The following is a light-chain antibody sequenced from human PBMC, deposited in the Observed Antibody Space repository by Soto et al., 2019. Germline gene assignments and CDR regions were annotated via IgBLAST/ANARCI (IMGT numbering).Light chain of an antibody. J-gene: IGLJ2*01. CDR1: SSDVGGYNY. Sequence: QSVLTQPASVSGSPRQSITISCTGTSSDVGGYNYVSWYQQHPGKVPKLIIYDVSNRPSGVSNRFSGSKSGNTASLTISGLQAEDEADYYCSSYTSSTTVVFGGGTKLTVL. CDR3: SSYTSSTTVV. V-gene: IGLV2-14*03. CDR2: DVS.